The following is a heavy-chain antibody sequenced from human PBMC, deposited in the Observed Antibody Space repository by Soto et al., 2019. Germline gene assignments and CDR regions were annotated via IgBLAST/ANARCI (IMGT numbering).Heavy chain of an antibody. D-gene: IGHD3-3*02. V-gene: IGHV1-69*02. CDR2: IIPILGIA. CDR1: GGTFSSYT. J-gene: IGHJ4*02. CDR3: ASDLTHLSYFDY. Sequence: SVKVSCKASGGTFSSYTISWVRQAPGQGLEWMGRIIPILGIANYAQKFQGRVTITADKSTSTAYMELSSLRSEDTAVYYCASDLTHLSYFDYWGQGTLVTVSS.